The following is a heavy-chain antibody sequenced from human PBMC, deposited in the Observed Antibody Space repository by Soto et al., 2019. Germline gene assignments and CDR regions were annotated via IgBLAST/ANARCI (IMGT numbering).Heavy chain of an antibody. Sequence: ASVKVSCKASGYTFTSYDINWVRQATGQGLEWMGWMNPNSGNTGYAQKFQGRVTMTRNTSISTAYMELSSLRSEDTAVYYCARGVAAAGTLMYYYYMDVWGKGTTVTVSS. D-gene: IGHD6-13*01. V-gene: IGHV1-8*01. J-gene: IGHJ6*03. CDR3: ARGVAAAGTLMYYYYMDV. CDR1: GYTFTSYD. CDR2: MNPNSGNT.